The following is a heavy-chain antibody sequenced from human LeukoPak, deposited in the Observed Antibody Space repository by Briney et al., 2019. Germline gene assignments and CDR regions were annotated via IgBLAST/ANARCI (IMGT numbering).Heavy chain of an antibody. CDR2: INPRGGST. J-gene: IGHJ4*02. D-gene: IGHD4-23*01. Sequence: ASVKVSCKASGYTFTTYYMYWVRQAPGQGLEWMGRINPRGGSTIYAQKFQGRVTMTRDTSTTTVYMELSSLRSEDTAVYYCARETYGANSGATDYWGEGTLETVSS. V-gene: IGHV1-46*01. CDR3: ARETYGANSGATDY. CDR1: GYTFTTYY.